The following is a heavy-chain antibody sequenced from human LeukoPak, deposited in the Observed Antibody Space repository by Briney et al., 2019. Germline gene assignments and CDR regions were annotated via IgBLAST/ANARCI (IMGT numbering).Heavy chain of an antibody. D-gene: IGHD5-18*01. CDR3: AKQGDPRGCTYGDFDY. V-gene: IGHV3-23*01. CDR2: IGGSGDGT. Sequence: PGGSLRLSCAASGFTFSHYAMSWVRQAQGKGLEWVSTIGGSGDGTFYADSVKGRFTISRDNSKNTLYLQMNSLRVEDTAVYYCAKQGDPRGCTYGDFDYWGQGTLVPVSS. CDR1: GFTFSHYA. J-gene: IGHJ4*02.